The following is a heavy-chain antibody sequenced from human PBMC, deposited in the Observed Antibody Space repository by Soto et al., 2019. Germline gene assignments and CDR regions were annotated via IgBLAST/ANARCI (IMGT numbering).Heavy chain of an antibody. V-gene: IGHV4-59*01. Sequence: LSLTCTVSGGSLSSYYCSWIRQPPGEGLEWIGYIYYSGRTNYNPSLKSRVTISVDTSKNQFSLKLSSVTAADTAVYYCARSNGDYVDYWSQGTLVTVSS. CDR2: IYYSGRT. J-gene: IGHJ4*02. CDR1: GGSLSSYY. CDR3: ARSNGDYVDY. D-gene: IGHD4-17*01.